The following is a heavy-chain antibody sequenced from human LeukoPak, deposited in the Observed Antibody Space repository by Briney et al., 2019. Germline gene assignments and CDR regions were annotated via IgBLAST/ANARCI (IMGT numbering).Heavy chain of an antibody. CDR3: ARDRATVQKRQVYYYYYGMDV. Sequence: GGSLRLSCAASGFTFSSYGMHWVRQAPGKGLEWVAVIWYDGSNKYYADSVKGRFTISRDNSKNTLYLQMNSLRAEDTAVYYCARDRATVQKRQVYYYYYGMDVWGKGTTVTVSS. CDR2: IWYDGSNK. J-gene: IGHJ6*04. CDR1: GFTFSSYG. V-gene: IGHV3-33*01. D-gene: IGHD1-1*01.